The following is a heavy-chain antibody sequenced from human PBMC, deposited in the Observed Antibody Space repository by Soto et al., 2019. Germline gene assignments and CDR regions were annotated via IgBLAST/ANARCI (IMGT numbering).Heavy chain of an antibody. CDR2: ISSSGDPI. Sequence: LRLSCAASGFTFSSFEMNWVRQAPGKGLEWVSYISSSGDPIYYADSVKGRFTISRDNAKNSLYLQMNSLRAEDTAVYYCANYCSSTSCHYQDVWGQGTTVTV. J-gene: IGHJ6*02. CDR3: ANYCSSTSCHYQDV. CDR1: GFTFSSFE. V-gene: IGHV3-48*03. D-gene: IGHD2-2*01.